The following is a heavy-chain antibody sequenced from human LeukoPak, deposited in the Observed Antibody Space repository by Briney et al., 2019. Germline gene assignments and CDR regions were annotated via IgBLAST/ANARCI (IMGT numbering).Heavy chain of an antibody. J-gene: IGHJ4*02. Sequence: ASVKVSCKASGGTFSSYAISWVRQAPGQGLEWMGGIIPIFGTANYAQKFQGRVTITADESTSTAYMELSSLRSEDTAVYYCARERVGSWYVGGTFDYWGQGTLVTVSS. CDR2: IIPIFGTA. V-gene: IGHV1-69*13. D-gene: IGHD6-13*01. CDR3: ARERVGSWYVGGTFDY. CDR1: GGTFSSYA.